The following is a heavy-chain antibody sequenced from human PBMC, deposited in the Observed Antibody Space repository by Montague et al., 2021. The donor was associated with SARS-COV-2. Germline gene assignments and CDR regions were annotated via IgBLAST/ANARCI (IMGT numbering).Heavy chain of an antibody. CDR2: IYYTGST. Sequence: SETLSLTCTVSGGSISSYYWSWIRQPPGKGLEWIGYIYYTGSTKYNPSLKSRVTMSLDRPQNRSSLRLNSVTAADTAMYYCARAQNTCFIANCVNYFDFWGLGAQVTVSS. CDR1: GGSISSYY. J-gene: IGHJ4*02. V-gene: IGHV4-59*01. D-gene: IGHD1-1*01. CDR3: ARAQNTCFIANCVNYFDF.